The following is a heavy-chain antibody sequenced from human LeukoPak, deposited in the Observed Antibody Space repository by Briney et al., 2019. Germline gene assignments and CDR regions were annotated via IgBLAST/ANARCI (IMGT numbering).Heavy chain of an antibody. J-gene: IGHJ4*02. D-gene: IGHD3/OR15-3a*01. Sequence: GGSLRLSCAASGFTFSSYSMNWVRQAPGKGLEWVSSLSSSSSYIYYADSVKGRFTISRDNAKNSLYLQMNSLRGEDTAVSYCARVFSDFWTGYTFDYWGQGTLVTVSS. V-gene: IGHV3-21*01. CDR2: LSSSSSYI. CDR3: ARVFSDFWTGYTFDY. CDR1: GFTFSSYS.